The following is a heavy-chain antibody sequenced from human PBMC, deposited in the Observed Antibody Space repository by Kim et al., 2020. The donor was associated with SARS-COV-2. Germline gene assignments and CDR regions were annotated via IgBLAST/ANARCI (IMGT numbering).Heavy chain of an antibody. D-gene: IGHD3-22*01. CDR1: GFTFSSYS. CDR3: ARVSPEYYYDSSGYYTIDY. V-gene: IGHV3-21*01. CDR2: ISSSSSYI. Sequence: GGSLRLSCAASGFTFSSYSMNWVRQAPGKGLEWVSSISSSSSYIYYADSVKGRFTISRDNAKNSLYLQMNSLRAEDTAVYYCARVSPEYYYDSSGYYTIDYWGQGTLVTVSS. J-gene: IGHJ4*02.